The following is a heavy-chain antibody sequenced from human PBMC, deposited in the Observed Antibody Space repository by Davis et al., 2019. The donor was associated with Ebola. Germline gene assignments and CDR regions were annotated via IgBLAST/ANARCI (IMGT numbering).Heavy chain of an antibody. CDR1: GYTFTNYW. Sequence: GESLKISCKVSGYTFTNYWIGWVRQKPGKGLEWMGIIYPSDSDTKYSPSFQGQVTISADKSITTSYLQWSRLKASDTAMYYCARRAEMWDPHRDYFDYWGQGALVTVSS. CDR2: IYPSDSDT. V-gene: IGHV5-51*01. J-gene: IGHJ4*02. CDR3: ARRAEMWDPHRDYFDY. D-gene: IGHD1-26*01.